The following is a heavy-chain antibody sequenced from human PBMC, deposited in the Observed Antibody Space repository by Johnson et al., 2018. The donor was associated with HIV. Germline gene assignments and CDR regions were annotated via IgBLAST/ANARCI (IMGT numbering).Heavy chain of an antibody. CDR3: ARDHAFGDIWDRAFDI. Sequence: VQLVESGGGLVQPGGSLRLSCVASGFTFTNAWMTWVRQAPGTGLEWVGRVKSKSDGGTTDYAEPVKGRFTISRDDSENTLYLQMNGLKTEDTAVYYCARDHAFGDIWDRAFDIWGQGTMVTVSS. J-gene: IGHJ3*02. CDR1: GFTFTNAW. CDR2: VKSKSDGGTT. V-gene: IGHV3-15*01. D-gene: IGHD3-10*01.